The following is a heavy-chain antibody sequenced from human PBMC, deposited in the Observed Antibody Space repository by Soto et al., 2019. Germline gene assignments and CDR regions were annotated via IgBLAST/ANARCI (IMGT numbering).Heavy chain of an antibody. Sequence: GGSLRLSWAASGFTFSSYAMSWVRQAPGKGLEWVSAISGSGGSTYYADSVKGRFTISRDNSKNTLYLQMNRLRAEDTAVYYCAKAPGYSYGTVFDYWGQGTLVTVSS. CDR1: GFTFSSYA. V-gene: IGHV3-23*01. D-gene: IGHD5-18*01. J-gene: IGHJ4*02. CDR3: AKAPGYSYGTVFDY. CDR2: ISGSGGST.